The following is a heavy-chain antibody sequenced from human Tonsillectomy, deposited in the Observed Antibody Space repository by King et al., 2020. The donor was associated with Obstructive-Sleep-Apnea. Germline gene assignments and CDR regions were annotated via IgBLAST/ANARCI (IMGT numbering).Heavy chain of an antibody. Sequence: VQLVESGGGLVQPGRSLRLSCTASGFTLGDYAMSWFRQAPRKGLEWVGFIRSKAYGGTTEYAASVKGRFTISRDDSKSIAYLQMNSLKTEDTAVYYCTRVQYSSSVNFDYWGQGTLVTVSS. D-gene: IGHD6-6*01. CDR2: IRSKAYGGTT. J-gene: IGHJ4*02. CDR1: GFTLGDYA. V-gene: IGHV3-49*03. CDR3: TRVQYSSSVNFDY.